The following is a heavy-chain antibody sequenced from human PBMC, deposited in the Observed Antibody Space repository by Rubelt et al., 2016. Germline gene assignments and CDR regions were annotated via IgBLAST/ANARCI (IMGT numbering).Heavy chain of an antibody. Sequence: QVQLVQSGAEVKKPGASVKVSCKVSGYTLTELSMHWVRQAPGKGLEWMGGFDPEDGETIYAQKFQGRVTMTTDTSTGTAYMELRSLGSDDTAVYYCARYLGIEGDFDYWGQGTLVTVSS. V-gene: IGHV1-24*01. CDR1: GYTLTELS. D-gene: IGHD7-27*01. CDR3: ARYLGIEGDFDY. CDR2: FDPEDGET. J-gene: IGHJ4*02.